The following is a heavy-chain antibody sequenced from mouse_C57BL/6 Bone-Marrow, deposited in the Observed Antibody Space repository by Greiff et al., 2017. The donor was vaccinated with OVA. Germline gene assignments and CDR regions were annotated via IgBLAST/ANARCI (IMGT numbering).Heavy chain of an antibody. CDR2: ISSGSSTI. V-gene: IGHV5-17*01. D-gene: IGHD1-1*01. CDR1: GFTFSDYG. Sequence: EVKVVESGGGLVKPGGSLKLSCAASGFTFSDYGMHWVRQAPEKGLEWVAYISSGSSTIYYADTVKGRFTISRDNAKNTLFLQMTSLRSEDTAMYYCARRYYGSEDFDYWGQGTTLTVSS. J-gene: IGHJ2*01. CDR3: ARRYYGSEDFDY.